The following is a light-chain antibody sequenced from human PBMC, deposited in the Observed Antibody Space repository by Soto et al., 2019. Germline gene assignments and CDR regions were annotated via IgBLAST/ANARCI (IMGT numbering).Light chain of an antibody. CDR2: EVT. CDR3: SSYAASNTFYFV. CDR1: SSDVGGYNY. V-gene: IGLV2-8*01. Sequence: QSALTQPPSASGSPGQSVTISCTGTSSDVGGYNYVSWYQQYPGRATKLIIYEVTKRPSGVPDRFSGCTSGNTASLTVSGLQAADEADYYCSSYAASNTFYFVFGGGTKLTVL. J-gene: IGLJ3*02.